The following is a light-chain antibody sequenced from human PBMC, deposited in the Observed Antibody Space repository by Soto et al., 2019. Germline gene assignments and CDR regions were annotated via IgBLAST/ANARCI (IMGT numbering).Light chain of an antibody. CDR1: QSVSSY. J-gene: IGKJ4*01. Sequence: EIVLTQSPAPLSFSPGERATLSCRASQSVSSYLAWYQQKPGQAPRLLIYDASNRATGIPARFSGSGSGTDFTLTISSLEPEDFAVYYCQQRSNWPHTFGGGTKVEIK. CDR3: QQRSNWPHT. CDR2: DAS. V-gene: IGKV3-11*01.